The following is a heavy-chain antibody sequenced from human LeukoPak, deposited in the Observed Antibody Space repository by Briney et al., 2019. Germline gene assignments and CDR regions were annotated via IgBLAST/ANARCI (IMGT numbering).Heavy chain of an antibody. CDR1: SGSFSSSSYF. CDR3: ARLRGGVQLWGD. V-gene: IGHV4-39*01. D-gene: IGHD3-10*01. J-gene: IGHJ4*01. Sequence: SETQSLTCTVSSGSFSSSSYFCGWIRQSPGMGLEWIAAINYSGTTYYNPSLKSRVTTSVDTSRNQFSLKLTSVTAADTAVYYCARLRGGVQLWGDWGQGALVTVSS. CDR2: INYSGTT.